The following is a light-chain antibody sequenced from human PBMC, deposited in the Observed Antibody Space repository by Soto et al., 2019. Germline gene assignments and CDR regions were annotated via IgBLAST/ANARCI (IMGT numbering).Light chain of an antibody. CDR2: GVF. V-gene: IGKV3D-15*01. J-gene: IGKJ1*01. Sequence: EVVMTQSPVTLSVSLGQRATLSCRASQTVSSHIAWYQQKPGQAPRLLISGVFVRATGIPGRFSGSGSGTEFTLTISSLHSEDFATYCCQQGAILPWTCGQGTKVEMK. CDR3: QQGAILPWT. CDR1: QTVSSH.